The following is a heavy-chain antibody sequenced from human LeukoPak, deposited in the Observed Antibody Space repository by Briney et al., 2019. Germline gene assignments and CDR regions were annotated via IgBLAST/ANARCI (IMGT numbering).Heavy chain of an antibody. Sequence: SETLSLTCTVSGGSISSSSYYWGWIRQPPGKGLEWIGSIYYTGSTYYNPSLKSRVTISVDTSKNQFSLKLSSVTAADTAVYYCAREGYYLAVAGTVLFDYWGQGTLVTVSS. D-gene: IGHD6-19*01. J-gene: IGHJ4*02. CDR1: GGSISSSSYY. V-gene: IGHV4-39*02. CDR3: AREGYYLAVAGTVLFDY. CDR2: IYYTGST.